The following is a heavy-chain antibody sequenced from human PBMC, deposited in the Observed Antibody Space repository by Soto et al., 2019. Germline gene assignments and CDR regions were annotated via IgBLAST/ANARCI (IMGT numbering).Heavy chain of an antibody. J-gene: IGHJ4*02. D-gene: IGHD3-22*01. Sequence: ASVKVSCKASGYTFTDYYIHWVRQAPGQGLEWMGWINPNSGGTKSAQKFQGRVTMTRDTSISTAYMELSRLRSDDTAVYYCARRKGGCYDSSGYHYYFDYGGQGTLVTVSS. CDR3: ARRKGGCYDSSGYHYYFDY. CDR2: INPNSGGT. V-gene: IGHV1-2*02. CDR1: GYTFTDYY.